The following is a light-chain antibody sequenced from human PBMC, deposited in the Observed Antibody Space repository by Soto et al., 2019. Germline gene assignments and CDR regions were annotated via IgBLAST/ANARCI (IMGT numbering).Light chain of an antibody. Sequence: DIQMTQSPSTLSASVGDRVTITCRASQRINTWLAWYQKKPGQAPKLLIYKASSLESGVPSRFSGSGSGTEFTLSISSLQPDDFATYYCQQYESYSWTFGQGTKVEIK. CDR3: QQYESYSWT. CDR2: KAS. V-gene: IGKV1-5*03. J-gene: IGKJ1*01. CDR1: QRINTW.